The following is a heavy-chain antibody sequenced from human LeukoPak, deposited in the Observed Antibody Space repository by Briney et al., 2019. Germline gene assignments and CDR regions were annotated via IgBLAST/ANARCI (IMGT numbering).Heavy chain of an antibody. D-gene: IGHD3-22*01. CDR1: GYFFTGYY. CDR2: INPNSGDT. Sequence: ASVKVSCKASGYFFTGYYMHWVRQAPGQGLEWMGCINPNSGDTNFAQKFQGRVTMTRDTSINTAYMELTRLRSDDTAVYSCARDSGHYFNDDRSNNWGQGTLVTVSS. CDR3: ARDSGHYFNDDRSNN. J-gene: IGHJ4*02. V-gene: IGHV1-2*02.